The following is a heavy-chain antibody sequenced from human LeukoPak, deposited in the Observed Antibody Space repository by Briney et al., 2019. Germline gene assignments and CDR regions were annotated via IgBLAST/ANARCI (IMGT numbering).Heavy chain of an antibody. CDR3: ARGQGITARPIFPDY. Sequence: ASVKLSCKASGYTFTSYEINWVRQATGQQRKGRGGWNPNRGTIGYAQRFQGRVPMTGTTSISTAYMELSSLRSEDTAVYYCARGQGITARPIFPDYWAQGPLVTVSS. CDR1: GYTFTSYE. D-gene: IGHD6-6*01. CDR2: WNPNRGTI. V-gene: IGHV1-8*01. J-gene: IGHJ4*02.